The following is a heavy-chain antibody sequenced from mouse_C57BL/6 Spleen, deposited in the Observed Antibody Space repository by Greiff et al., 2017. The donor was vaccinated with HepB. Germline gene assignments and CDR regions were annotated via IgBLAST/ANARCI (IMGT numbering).Heavy chain of an antibody. CDR3: ARGPGYFDY. CDR1: GYTFTSYW. CDR2: IHPNSGRT. J-gene: IGHJ2*01. Sequence: VQLQQPGAELVKPGASVKLSCKASGYTFTSYWMHWVKQRPGQGLEWIGMIHPNSGRTNYNEKFKSKATLTVDKSSSTAYMQLSSLTSEDSAVYYCARGPGYFDYWGQGTTLTVSS. V-gene: IGHV1-64*01.